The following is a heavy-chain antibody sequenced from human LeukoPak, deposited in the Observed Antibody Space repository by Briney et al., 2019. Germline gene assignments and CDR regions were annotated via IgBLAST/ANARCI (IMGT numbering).Heavy chain of an antibody. CDR2: INHSGMT. CDR3: ARGSTVTQY. CDR1: GGSFIGYY. J-gene: IGHJ4*02. V-gene: IGHV4-34*01. Sequence: SETLSLTCAVYGGSFIGYYWSWIRQPPGKGLEWIGEINHSGMTNYNPSRKSRVTISVDRFKNHFSPKLSSVTAADTAVYYCARGSTVTQYWGQGTLVTVSS. D-gene: IGHD4-17*01.